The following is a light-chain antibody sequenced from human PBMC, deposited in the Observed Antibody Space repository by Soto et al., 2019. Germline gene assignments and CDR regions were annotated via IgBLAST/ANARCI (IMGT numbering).Light chain of an antibody. V-gene: IGLV2-8*01. CDR2: GVN. CDR1: SSDVGGSNS. Sequence: QSALTQPPSASGSPGQSVTISCTGTSSDVGGSNSVSWYQQHPGKAPKLIIYGVNERPSGVPDRFSGSKSGNTASLTVSGLQAEDEADYYCCSYTGGNNLGVFGGGTKLTVL. J-gene: IGLJ3*02. CDR3: CSYTGGNNLGV.